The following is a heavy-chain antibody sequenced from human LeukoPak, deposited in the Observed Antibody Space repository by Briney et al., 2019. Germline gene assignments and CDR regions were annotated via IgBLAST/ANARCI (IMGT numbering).Heavy chain of an antibody. V-gene: IGHV4-59*01. CDR3: ARGGLESCTAGSCLLGNY. D-gene: IGHD2-8*02. J-gene: IGHJ4*02. CDR1: RGSISPYY. Sequence: SEPLSLTCTVSRGSISPYYWSWLRQSTGKGPEWIGYIYYIGTTNYNPSLQSRVTMSVDTSTNQFTLNLASVTAADTAVYYCARGGLESCTAGSCLLGNYWGQGILVAVSS. CDR2: IYYIGTT.